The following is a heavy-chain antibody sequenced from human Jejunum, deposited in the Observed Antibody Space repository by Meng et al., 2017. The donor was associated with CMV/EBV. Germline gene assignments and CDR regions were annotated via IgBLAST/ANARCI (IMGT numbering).Heavy chain of an antibody. CDR3: AKQGYSNDLDY. V-gene: IGHV3-23*01. CDR2: SSGSGSTS. Sequence: CAASRFIFRNYALSWVRPAPREGLGWVSTSSGSGSTSYYAASVKGRFTVSRDNSKNTLYLQMNSLRVGDTAVYYCAKQGYSNDLDYWGEGTLVTVSS. J-gene: IGHJ4*02. CDR1: RFIFRNYA. D-gene: IGHD4-11*01.